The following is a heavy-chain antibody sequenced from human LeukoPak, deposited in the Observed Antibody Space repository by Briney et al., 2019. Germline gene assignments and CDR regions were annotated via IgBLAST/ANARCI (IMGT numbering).Heavy chain of an antibody. V-gene: IGHV3-74*01. Sequence: PGGSLRLSCAASGFTFSSYWMHWVRQAPGEGLVWVSRIGSDGSTTTYADSVKGRFTISRDNAKNTLYLQMNSLRAEDTAVYYCAVDNWGNSHWGQGTLVTVSS. J-gene: IGHJ4*02. CDR3: AVDNWGNSH. D-gene: IGHD7-27*01. CDR2: IGSDGSTT. CDR1: GFTFSSYW.